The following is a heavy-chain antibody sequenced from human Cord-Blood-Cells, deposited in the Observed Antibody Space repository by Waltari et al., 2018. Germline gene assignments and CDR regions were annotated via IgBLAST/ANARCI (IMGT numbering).Heavy chain of an antibody. J-gene: IGHJ4*02. D-gene: IGHD1-26*01. V-gene: IGHV3-21*01. CDR2: ISSSSSYI. CDR3: ARGGGSYYFDY. CDR1: GFTFSSYS. Sequence: EVQLVESGGGLVKPGGSLRLSCAASGFTFSSYSMNWVRQAPGKGLGWVSSISSSSSYIYYADSVKGRFTISRDNAKNSLYLQMNSLRAEDTAVYYCARGGGSYYFDYWGQGTLVTVSS.